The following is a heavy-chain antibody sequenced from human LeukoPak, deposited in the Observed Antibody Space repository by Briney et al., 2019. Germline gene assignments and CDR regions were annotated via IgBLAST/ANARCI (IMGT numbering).Heavy chain of an antibody. CDR2: ISSSSSYI. CDR3: ARDAISEYYDFWSGYSDY. Sequence: GGSLRLSCAASGFTFSSYSMNWVGQAPGKGLEWVSSISSSSSYIYYADSVKGRFTISRDNAKNSLYLQMNSLRAEDTAVYYCARDAISEYYDFWSGYSDYWGQGTLVTVSS. J-gene: IGHJ4*02. V-gene: IGHV3-21*01. D-gene: IGHD3-3*01. CDR1: GFTFSSYS.